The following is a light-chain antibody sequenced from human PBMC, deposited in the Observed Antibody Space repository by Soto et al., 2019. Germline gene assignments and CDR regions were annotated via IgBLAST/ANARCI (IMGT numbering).Light chain of an antibody. J-gene: IGKJ5*01. CDR3: QQSYSTPLIT. CDR2: AAS. V-gene: IGKV1-39*01. Sequence: DIQMTQSPSSLSASVGDRVTITCRASQSISSYLNWYQQKPGKAPKLLIYAASSLQSGVPSRFSGSGSRTDFTLTISSLQPEDFATYYCQQSYSTPLITFGQGTRLEMK. CDR1: QSISSY.